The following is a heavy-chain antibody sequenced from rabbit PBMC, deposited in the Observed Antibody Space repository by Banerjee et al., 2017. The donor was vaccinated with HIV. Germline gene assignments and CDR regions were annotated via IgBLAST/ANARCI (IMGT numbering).Heavy chain of an antibody. CDR1: GSDISSSYY. CDR2: IYAGSSGRT. CDR3: ARDLAGVTGWNFNL. Sequence: QEQLVESGGGLVQPEGSLTLTCKASGSDISSSYYMCWVRQAPGKGLEWIACIYAGSSGRTYYASWAKGRFTISKTSSTTVTLQMTSLTAADTATYFCARDLAGVTGWNFNLWGPGTLVTVS. V-gene: IGHV1S45*01. D-gene: IGHD4-1*01. J-gene: IGHJ4*01.